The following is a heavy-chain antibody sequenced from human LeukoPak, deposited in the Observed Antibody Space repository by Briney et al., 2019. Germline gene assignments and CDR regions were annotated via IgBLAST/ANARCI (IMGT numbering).Heavy chain of an antibody. CDR2: ISAYKGNT. J-gene: IGHJ3*01. Sequence: GASVKVSCKASGYTFSTYWISWVRQAPGQGLEWMGWISAYKGNTYYAQKLQGRDTMTTDTSTSTAYMELRSLRSDDTAIYYCARDLYYYGSGSYYDVFDVWGQGTMVTVSS. CDR3: ARDLYYYGSGSYYDVFDV. D-gene: IGHD3-10*01. V-gene: IGHV1-18*01. CDR1: GYTFSTYW.